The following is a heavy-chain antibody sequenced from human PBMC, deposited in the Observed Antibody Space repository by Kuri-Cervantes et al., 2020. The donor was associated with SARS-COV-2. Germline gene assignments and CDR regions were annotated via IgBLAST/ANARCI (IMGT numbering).Heavy chain of an antibody. CDR3: ARDWPGRAFDI. CDR1: GFAFDDYG. Sequence: GGSLRLSCAASGFAFDDYGMSWVRQAPGKGLEWVAVISYDGSNKYYADSVKGRFTISRDNSKNTLYLQMNSLRAEDTAVYYCARDWPGRAFDIWGQGTMVTVSS. CDR2: ISYDGSNK. J-gene: IGHJ3*02. V-gene: IGHV3-30*03.